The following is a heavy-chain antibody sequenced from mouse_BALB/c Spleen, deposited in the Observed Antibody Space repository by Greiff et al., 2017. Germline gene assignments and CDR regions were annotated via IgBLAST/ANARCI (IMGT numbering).Heavy chain of an antibody. CDR1: GYTFSSYW. CDR2: ILPGSGST. CDR3: ARGHYGNYFWFAY. J-gene: IGHJ3*01. V-gene: IGHV1-9*01. Sequence: QVQLQQSGAELMKPGASVKISCKATGYTFSSYWIEWVKQRPGHGLEWIGEILPGSGSTNYNEKFKGKATFTADTSSHTAYMQLSSLTSEDSAVYYCARGHYGNYFWFAYWGQGTLVTVSA. D-gene: IGHD2-1*01.